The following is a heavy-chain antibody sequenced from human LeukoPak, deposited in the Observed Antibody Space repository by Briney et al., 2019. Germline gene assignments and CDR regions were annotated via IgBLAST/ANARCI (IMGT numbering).Heavy chain of an antibody. V-gene: IGHV1-69*01. CDR1: GGTFSSYA. CDR3: ARDKERQQLGERYNWFDP. D-gene: IGHD6-13*01. CDR2: IIPIFGTA. J-gene: IGHJ5*02. Sequence: GSSVKVSCKASGGTFSSYAISWARQAPGQGLEWMGGIIPIFGTANYAQKFQGRVTITADESTSTAYMELSSLRSEDTAVYYCARDKERQQLGERYNWFDPWGQGTLVTVSS.